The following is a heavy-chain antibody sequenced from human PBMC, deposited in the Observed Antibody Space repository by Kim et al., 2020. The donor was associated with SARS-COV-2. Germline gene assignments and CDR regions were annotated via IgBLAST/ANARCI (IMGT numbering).Heavy chain of an antibody. J-gene: IGHJ6*02. CDR2: IYYSGST. D-gene: IGHD5-12*01. V-gene: IGHV4-39*01. CDR1: GGSISSSSYY. Sequence: SETLSLTCTVSGGSISSSSYYWGWIRQPPGKGLEWIGSIYYSGSTYYNPSLKSRVTISVDTSKNQFSLKLSSVTAADTAVDYCARHLRGGGIVATFSHMNVWGQGTTVTVSS. CDR3: ARHLRGGGIVATFSHMNV.